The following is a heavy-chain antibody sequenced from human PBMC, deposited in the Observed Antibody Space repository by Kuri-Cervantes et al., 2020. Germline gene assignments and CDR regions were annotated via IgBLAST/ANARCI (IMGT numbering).Heavy chain of an antibody. CDR1: GFTFSSYA. J-gene: IGHJ4*02. CDR3: AKVGYSSGWAFDY. V-gene: IGHV3-23*01. Sequence: GGSLRLSCAASGFTFSSYAMSWVRQAPGKGLEWVSAISGSGGSTYYADSVKGRFTISRDNSKNTLYLQMNSLRAEDTAVYHCAKVGYSSGWAFDYWGQGTLVTVSS. D-gene: IGHD6-19*01. CDR2: ISGSGGST.